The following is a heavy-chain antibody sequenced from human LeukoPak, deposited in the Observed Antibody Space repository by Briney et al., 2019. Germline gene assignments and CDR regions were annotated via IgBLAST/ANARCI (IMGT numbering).Heavy chain of an antibody. CDR3: ARDSVQDSYYYYMDV. J-gene: IGHJ6*03. Sequence: PGGSLRLSCGASGFTFSINSTNWAPRVQGGGWGWVSYISRGSGTIYYADSVKGRFTISRDNAKNSLYLQMNSLRAEDTAVYYCARDSVQDSYYYYMDVWGKGTTVTVSS. CDR2: ISRGSGTI. CDR1: GFTFSINS. V-gene: IGHV3-48*01. D-gene: IGHD1-1*01.